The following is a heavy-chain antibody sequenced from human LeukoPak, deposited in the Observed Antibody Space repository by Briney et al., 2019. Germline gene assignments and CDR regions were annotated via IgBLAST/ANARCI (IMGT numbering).Heavy chain of an antibody. D-gene: IGHD6-13*01. CDR1: GGSMSSSSYY. CDR2: MYYSGST. Sequence: SETLSLTCTVSGGSMSSSSYYWGWIRQPPGKGLEWIGSMYYSGSTYYNPSLKSRVTISVDTSKNQFSLKLSSVTAADTAVYFCARHVYSSSWIYYYYYMDVWAKGPRSPSP. CDR3: ARHVYSSSWIYYYYYMDV. V-gene: IGHV4-39*01. J-gene: IGHJ6*03.